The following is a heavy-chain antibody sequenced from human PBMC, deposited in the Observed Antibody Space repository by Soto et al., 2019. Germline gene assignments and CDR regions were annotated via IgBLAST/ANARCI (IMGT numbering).Heavy chain of an antibody. J-gene: IGHJ3*02. Sequence: ESGGGVVQPGRSLRLSCAASGFTFSSYGMHWVRQAPGKGLEWVAVIWYDGSNKYYADSVKGRFTISRDNSKNTLYLQMNSLRAEDTAVYYCASSYYYDSSGRLDAFDIWGQGTMVTVSS. V-gene: IGHV3-33*01. D-gene: IGHD3-22*01. CDR1: GFTFSSYG. CDR3: ASSYYYDSSGRLDAFDI. CDR2: IWYDGSNK.